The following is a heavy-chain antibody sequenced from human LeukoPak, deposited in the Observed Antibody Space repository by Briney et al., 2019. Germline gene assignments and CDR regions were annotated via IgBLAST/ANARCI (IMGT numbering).Heavy chain of an antibody. V-gene: IGHV3-53*01. D-gene: IGHD3-3*01. CDR2: IYSGGST. Sequence: GGSLRLSCAASGFTVSSNYMSWVRQAPGKGLEWVSVIYSGGSTYYADSVKGRFTISRDNAKNTLYLQMNSLRAEDTAVYYCARAGYYDFWSGRESMDYWGQGTLVTVSS. CDR3: ARAGYYDFWSGRESMDY. J-gene: IGHJ4*02. CDR1: GFTVSSNY.